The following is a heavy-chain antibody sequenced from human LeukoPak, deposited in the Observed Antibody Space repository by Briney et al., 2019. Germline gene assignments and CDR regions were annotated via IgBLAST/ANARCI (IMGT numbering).Heavy chain of an antibody. V-gene: IGHV4-59*01. Sequence: SETLSLTCTVSGGSISSYYWSWIRQPPGKGLEWIGYIYYSGSTNYNPPLKSRVPISVDTSKNQFSLKLSSVTAADTAVYYCARVGAYLDYWGQGTLVTVSS. D-gene: IGHD3-10*01. J-gene: IGHJ4*02. CDR3: ARVGAYLDY. CDR2: IYYSGST. CDR1: GGSISSYY.